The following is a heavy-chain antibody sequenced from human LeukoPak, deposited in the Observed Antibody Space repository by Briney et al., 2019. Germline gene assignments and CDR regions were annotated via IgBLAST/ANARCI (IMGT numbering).Heavy chain of an antibody. Sequence: NSSQTLSLTCTVSGGSISSGSYYWSWIRQPPGKGLEWIGYIFFSGSTKYNPSLKSRVTISVDTSKNQFSLTLSSVTAADTAVYYCARAVPYSTGYYYFDYWGQGTLVTVSS. J-gene: IGHJ4*02. D-gene: IGHD6-19*01. V-gene: IGHV4-61*01. CDR3: ARAVPYSTGYYYFDY. CDR2: IFFSGST. CDR1: GGSISSGSYY.